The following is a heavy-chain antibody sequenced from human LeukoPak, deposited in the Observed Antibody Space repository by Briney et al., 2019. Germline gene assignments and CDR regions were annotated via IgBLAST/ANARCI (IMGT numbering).Heavy chain of an antibody. D-gene: IGHD6-6*01. V-gene: IGHV3-30*02. CDR2: IRYDGSNK. J-gene: IGHJ3*02. Sequence: GGSLRLSCAASGFIFSNYGKHWVRQTPGEGLKWVAFIRYDGSNKYYGDSVKGRFTISRDNSKNTLYLQMNSLRAEDTALYYCAKARPYSSYDAFDMWGQGTMVTVSS. CDR3: AKARPYSSYDAFDM. CDR1: GFIFSNYG.